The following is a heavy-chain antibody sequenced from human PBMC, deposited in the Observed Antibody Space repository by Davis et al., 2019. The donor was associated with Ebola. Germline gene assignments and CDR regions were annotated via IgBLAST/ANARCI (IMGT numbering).Heavy chain of an antibody. CDR3: AKDRAVLIWAEEAY. CDR1: GFTVSSNY. CDR2: ISGSGGST. Sequence: GGSLRLSCAASGFTVSSNYMSWVRQAPGKGLEWVSAISGSGGSTYYADSVKGRFTISRDNSKHTLYLQMNSLRAEDTAVYYCAKDRAVLIWAEEAYWGQGTLVTVSS. D-gene: IGHD3-10*01. J-gene: IGHJ4*02. V-gene: IGHV3-23*01.